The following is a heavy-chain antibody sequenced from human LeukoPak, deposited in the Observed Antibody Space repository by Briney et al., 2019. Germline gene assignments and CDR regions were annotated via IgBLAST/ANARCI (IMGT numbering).Heavy chain of an antibody. Sequence: SETLSLTCTVSGGSISSYYWSWIRQPAGKGLEWIGRIYTSGSTNYNPSLKSRVSISVDTSKNQLSLKLSSVSAADTAVYYCARDGAPGGSAYFDYWGQGTLVTVSS. D-gene: IGHD3-16*01. CDR3: ARDGAPGGSAYFDY. CDR1: GGSISSYY. V-gene: IGHV4-4*07. J-gene: IGHJ4*02. CDR2: IYTSGST.